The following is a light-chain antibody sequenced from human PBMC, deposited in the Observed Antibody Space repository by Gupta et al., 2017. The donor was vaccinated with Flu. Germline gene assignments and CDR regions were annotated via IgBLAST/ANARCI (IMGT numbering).Light chain of an antibody. V-gene: IGKV3-20*01. CDR3: QQYGSSPLG. CDR2: GAS. J-gene: IGKJ4*01. Sequence: EIVLTQSPGTLSLSPGERATLSCRASQSVSSSYLAWYQQKPGQAPRLLIYGASSRATGIPDRFSGSGSGTDFTLTISRLEPEDFAVYYCQQYGSSPLGFGGWTKVEIK. CDR1: QSVSSSY.